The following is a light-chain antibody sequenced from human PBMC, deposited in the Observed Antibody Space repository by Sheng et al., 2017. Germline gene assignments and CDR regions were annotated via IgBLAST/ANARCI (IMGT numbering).Light chain of an antibody. CDR3: QQYSDDWS. Sequence: IQMTQSPSTLSASVGDRVTITCRACQNIRIWLAWYQQKPGKAPKVLIYKASNLESGVPSRFSGGGSGTQFTLTISNLQPDDFATYYCQQYSDDWSFGQGTKVENK. CDR1: QNIRIW. CDR2: KAS. J-gene: IGKJ1*01. V-gene: IGKV1-5*03.